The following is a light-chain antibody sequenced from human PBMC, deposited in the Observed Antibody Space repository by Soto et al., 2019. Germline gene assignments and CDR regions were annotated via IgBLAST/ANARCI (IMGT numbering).Light chain of an antibody. V-gene: IGKV1-9*01. J-gene: IGKJ5*01. CDR3: QQLNSYPIT. CDR2: AAF. CDR1: QAINTY. Sequence: DIQLTQSPSFLSASVGDTVTITCRASQAINTYLAWYLKKAGNAPRLLIYAAFTLQSGVPSRFSRSGSGTEFARAINNLQPDDFATYYCQQLNSYPITFGQGTRLEIK.